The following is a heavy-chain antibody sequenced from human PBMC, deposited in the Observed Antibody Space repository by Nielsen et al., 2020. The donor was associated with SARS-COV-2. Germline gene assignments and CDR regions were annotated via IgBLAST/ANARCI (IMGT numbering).Heavy chain of an antibody. D-gene: IGHD1-14*01. V-gene: IGHV3-23*01. Sequence: GGSLRLSCTVSGFTFGTYTISWVRQPPGKGLQWVAGILGSGAATLHADSVKGRFTVSRDNSMNTVYLEMSRLRSEDTALYFCAKDRIPDGLWEIDYWGQGTRVTVSS. CDR3: AKDRIPDGLWEIDY. J-gene: IGHJ4*02. CDR1: GFTFGTYT. CDR2: ILGSGAAT.